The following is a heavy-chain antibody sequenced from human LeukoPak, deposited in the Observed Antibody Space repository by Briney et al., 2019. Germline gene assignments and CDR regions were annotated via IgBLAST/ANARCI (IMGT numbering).Heavy chain of an antibody. CDR3: ARAPYEGDQFDY. D-gene: IGHD3-16*01. V-gene: IGHV3-7*03. J-gene: IGHJ4*02. Sequence: GGPLSPSCAASDFPFSSNWLSWVSRDPGKGLEWVANIKQDGGAKSYEDSVKGRFTISRDNAKNSLYLQMNSRRAEDTAVYYCARAPYEGDQFDYWGQGTLVTVSS. CDR2: IKQDGGAK. CDR1: DFPFSSNW.